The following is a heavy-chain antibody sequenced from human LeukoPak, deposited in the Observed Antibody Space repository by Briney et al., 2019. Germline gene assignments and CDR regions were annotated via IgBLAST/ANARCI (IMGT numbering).Heavy chain of an antibody. V-gene: IGHV1-69*13. CDR3: ASPSPLLLWFGELLY. Sequence: GASVKVSCKASGGTFSSYAISWVRQAPGQGLEWMGGIIPIFGTANYAQKFQGRVTITADESTSTAYMELSSLRSEDTAVYYCASPSPLLLWFGELLYWGQGTLVTVSS. J-gene: IGHJ4*02. CDR1: GGTFSSYA. D-gene: IGHD3-10*01. CDR2: IIPIFGTA.